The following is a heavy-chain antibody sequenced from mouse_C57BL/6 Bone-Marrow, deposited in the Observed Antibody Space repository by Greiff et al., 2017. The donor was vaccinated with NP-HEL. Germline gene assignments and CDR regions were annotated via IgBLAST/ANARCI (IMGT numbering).Heavy chain of an antibody. V-gene: IGHV1-63*01. CDR1: GYTFTNYW. CDR3: ARRGPGAMDY. CDR2: IYPGGGYT. Sequence: LVESGAELVRPGTSVKMSCKASGYTFTNYWIGWAKQRPGHGLEWIGDIYPGGGYTNYNEKFKGKATLTADKSSSTAYMQFSSLTSEDSAIYYCARRGPGAMDYWGQGTSVTVSS. J-gene: IGHJ4*01.